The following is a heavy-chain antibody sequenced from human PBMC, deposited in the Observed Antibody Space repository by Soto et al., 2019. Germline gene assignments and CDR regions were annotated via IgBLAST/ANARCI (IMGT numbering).Heavy chain of an antibody. V-gene: IGHV5-51*01. CDR3: ARQAYFVSGTYYSDY. CDR2: IYPGDSDA. J-gene: IGHJ4*02. Sequence: PGESLKISWSASGYNFISYWIAWVRQMPGKGLEWMGIIYPGDSDATYSPSFEGQVTFSVDKSITTAYLQWISLKASDTAMYYCARQAYFVSGTYYSDYWGQGTQVTVSS. CDR1: GYNFISYW. D-gene: IGHD3-10*01.